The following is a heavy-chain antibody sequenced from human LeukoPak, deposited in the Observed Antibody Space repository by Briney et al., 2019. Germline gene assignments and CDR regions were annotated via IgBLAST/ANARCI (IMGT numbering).Heavy chain of an antibody. CDR3: ARSVYPRENWFDP. D-gene: IGHD1-26*01. Sequence: AASVKVSCKASGYTFTSYYMHWVRQAPGQGLEWMGIINPSGGSTSYAQKFQGRVTMTRDMSTSTVYMELSSLRSEDTAVYYCARSVYPRENWFDPWGQGTLVTVS. V-gene: IGHV1-46*01. CDR1: GYTFTSYY. J-gene: IGHJ5*02. CDR2: INPSGGST.